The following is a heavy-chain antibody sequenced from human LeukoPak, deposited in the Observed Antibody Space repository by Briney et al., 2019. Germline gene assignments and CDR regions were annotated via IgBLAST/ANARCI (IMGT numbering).Heavy chain of an antibody. Sequence: ASVNVSCKASGYTFTSYGISWVRQAPGQGLEWMGWISAYNGNTNYAQKLQGRVTMTTDTSTSTAYMELRSLRSDDTAVYYCARVSGYCSSTSCYTGPYYYGMDVWGQGTTVTVSS. D-gene: IGHD2-2*02. CDR2: ISAYNGNT. V-gene: IGHV1-18*01. CDR1: GYTFTSYG. J-gene: IGHJ6*02. CDR3: ARVSGYCSSTSCYTGPYYYGMDV.